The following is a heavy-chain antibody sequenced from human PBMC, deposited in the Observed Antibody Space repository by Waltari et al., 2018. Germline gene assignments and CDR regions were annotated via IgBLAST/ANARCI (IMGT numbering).Heavy chain of an antibody. D-gene: IGHD6-19*01. CDR1: GYSISSGYY. J-gene: IGHJ3*02. Sequence: QVQLQESGPGLVKPSETLSLTCAVSGYSISSGYYWGWIRQPPGKGLEWIGSIYHSGSTNDTPSLKSRVTLSVDTSKNQFSLKLSSVTAADTAGYYCAKSQMGYSSGLDAFDIWGQGTMVTVSS. CDR3: AKSQMGYSSGLDAFDI. V-gene: IGHV4-38-2*01. CDR2: IYHSGST.